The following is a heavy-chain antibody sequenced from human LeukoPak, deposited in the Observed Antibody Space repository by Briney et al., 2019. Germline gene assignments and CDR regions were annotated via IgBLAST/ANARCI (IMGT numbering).Heavy chain of an antibody. J-gene: IGHJ3*02. Sequence: GASVKVSCKVSGYALTELSMHWVRQAPGKGLEWMGGFDPEDGETIYAQKFQGRVTMTRDTSISTAYMELSRLRSDDTAVYYCATSTITDAFDIWGQGTMVTVSS. CDR3: ATSTITDAFDI. D-gene: IGHD1-1*01. CDR1: GYALTELS. V-gene: IGHV1-24*01. CDR2: FDPEDGET.